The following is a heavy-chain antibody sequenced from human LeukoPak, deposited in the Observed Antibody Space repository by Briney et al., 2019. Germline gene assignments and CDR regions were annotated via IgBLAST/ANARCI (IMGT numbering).Heavy chain of an antibody. V-gene: IGHV3-23*01. CDR3: AIMHGYYDGSGYWVQ. CDR2: ITPNADRT. Sequence: GGSLRLSCASSGFTFGSYGMSWVRQAPGKGLEWVSFITPNADRTSYADSVEGRFTISRDNPRNTLYMQMNSLRDEDTAVYYCAIMHGYYDGSGYWVQWGQGTLVTVSS. CDR1: GFTFGSYG. D-gene: IGHD3-22*01. J-gene: IGHJ1*01.